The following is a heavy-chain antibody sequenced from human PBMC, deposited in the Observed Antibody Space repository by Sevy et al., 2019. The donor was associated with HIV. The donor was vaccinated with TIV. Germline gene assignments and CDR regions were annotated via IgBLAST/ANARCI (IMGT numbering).Heavy chain of an antibody. Sequence: SQTLSLTCAISGDSVSSNSAAWNWIRQSPSRDLEWLGRTYYRSKWYNDYAVSVKSRITINPDTSKNQFSLQLNSVTPEDTAVYYCARGDYFGSGISNYYYYGMDVWGQGTTVTVSS. V-gene: IGHV6-1*01. J-gene: IGHJ6*02. CDR3: ARGDYFGSGISNYYYYGMDV. D-gene: IGHD3-10*01. CDR2: TYYRSKWYN. CDR1: GDSVSSNSAA.